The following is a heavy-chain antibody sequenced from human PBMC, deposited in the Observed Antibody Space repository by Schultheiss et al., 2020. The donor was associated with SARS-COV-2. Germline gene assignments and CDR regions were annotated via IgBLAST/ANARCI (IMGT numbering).Heavy chain of an antibody. J-gene: IGHJ4*02. D-gene: IGHD3-10*01. CDR2: INSDGSST. V-gene: IGHV3-74*01. CDR3: ARIYGSGPTQN. Sequence: GGSLRLSCAASGFTFSTFEMNWVRQAPGKGLEWVSRINSDGSSTSYADSVKGRFTISRDNAKNTLYLQMNSLRAEDTAVYYCARIYGSGPTQNWGQGTLVTVSS. CDR1: GFTFSTFE.